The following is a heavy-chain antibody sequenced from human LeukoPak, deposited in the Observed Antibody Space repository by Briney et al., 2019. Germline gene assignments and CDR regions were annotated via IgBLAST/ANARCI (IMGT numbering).Heavy chain of an antibody. D-gene: IGHD6-13*01. V-gene: IGHV3-33*06. CDR1: GFTFSSYG. CDR2: IWYDGSNK. J-gene: IGHJ6*02. CDR3: AKDLNSSWYYYYYYGMDV. Sequence: TGGSLRLSCAASGFTFSSYGMHWVRQAPGKGLEWVAVIWYDGSNKYYADSVKGRFTISRDNSKNTLYLQMNSLRAEDTAVYYCAKDLNSSWYYYYYYGMDVWGQGTTVTVSS.